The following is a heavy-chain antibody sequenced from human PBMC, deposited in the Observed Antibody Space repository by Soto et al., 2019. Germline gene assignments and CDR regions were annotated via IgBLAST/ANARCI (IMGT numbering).Heavy chain of an antibody. D-gene: IGHD6-13*01. CDR1: GGSISSYY. Sequence: KASETLSLTCTVSGGSISSYYWSWIRQPPGKGLEWIGYIYYSGSTNYNPSLKSRVTISVDTSKNQFSLKLSSVTAADTAVYYCARGVGGTSWYKTNGDYYYGMDVWGQGTKVTVSS. J-gene: IGHJ6*02. CDR3: ARGVGGTSWYKTNGDYYYGMDV. CDR2: IYYSGST. V-gene: IGHV4-59*01.